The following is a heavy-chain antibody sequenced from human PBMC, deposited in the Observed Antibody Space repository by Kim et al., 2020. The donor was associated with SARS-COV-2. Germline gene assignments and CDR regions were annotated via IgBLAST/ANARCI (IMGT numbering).Heavy chain of an antibody. D-gene: IGHD6-19*01. V-gene: IGHV3-13*01. J-gene: IGHJ4*02. CDR3: ARASSGWPIGTYYFDY. Sequence: SVKGRLTIYRENAKKSLYLQMNSLRAGDTAVYYCARASSGWPIGTYYFDYWGQGTLVTVSS.